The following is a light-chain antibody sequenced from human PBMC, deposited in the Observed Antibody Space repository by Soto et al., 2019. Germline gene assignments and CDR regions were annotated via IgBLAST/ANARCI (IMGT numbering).Light chain of an antibody. CDR1: SSNIGAGYD. J-gene: IGLJ2*01. CDR3: SSYTSSSTLVV. CDR2: GNS. Sequence: QSVLTQPPSVSGAPGQRVTISCTGSSSNIGAGYDVHWYQQLPGTAPKLLIYGNSNRPSGVPDRFSGSKSGISASLAITGLQAEDEADYYCSSYTSSSTLVVFGGGTKLTVL. V-gene: IGLV1-40*01.